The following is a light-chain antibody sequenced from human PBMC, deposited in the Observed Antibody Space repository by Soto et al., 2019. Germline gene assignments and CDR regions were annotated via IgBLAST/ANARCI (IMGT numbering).Light chain of an antibody. Sequence: ETVMTQSPATLSVSPGERASLSCRASQSVSSNLAWYQQKPGQAPRLLIYGASTRATDIPARFSGSGSGTEFTLTISSLQSEDFAVYCCQQYNNWPQTFGQGTKVDIK. CDR1: QSVSSN. J-gene: IGKJ1*01. CDR3: QQYNNWPQT. V-gene: IGKV3-15*01. CDR2: GAS.